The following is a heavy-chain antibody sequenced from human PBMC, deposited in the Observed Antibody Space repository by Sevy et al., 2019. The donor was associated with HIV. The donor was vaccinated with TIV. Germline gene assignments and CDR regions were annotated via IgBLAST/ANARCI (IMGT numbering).Heavy chain of an antibody. V-gene: IGHV3-43D*03. J-gene: IGHJ1*01. D-gene: IGHD6-13*01. CDR3: AKDRGSSWSEYFQH. CDR2: ISWDGGST. Sequence: GGSLRLSCAASGFTFDDYAMHWVRQAPGKGLEWVSLISWDGGSTYYADSVKGRFTISRDNSKNSLYLQMNSLRAEDIALYYCAKDRGSSWSEYFQHWGQGTLVTVSS. CDR1: GFTFDDYA.